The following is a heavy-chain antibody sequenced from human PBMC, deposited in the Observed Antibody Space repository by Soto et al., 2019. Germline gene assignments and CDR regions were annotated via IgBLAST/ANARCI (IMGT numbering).Heavy chain of an antibody. V-gene: IGHV1-46*03. J-gene: IGHJ4*02. Sequence: QVQLVQSGAEVKKPGASVKVSCKASGYTFTSYYMHWVRQAPGQGLEWMGIINPSGGSTSYAQKFQGRVTMTRDTSTSTVYMELSSLRSEDTAVYYCARDGGIAAAGKEDFDYRGQGTLVTVSS. CDR3: ARDGGIAAAGKEDFDY. D-gene: IGHD6-13*01. CDR2: INPSGGST. CDR1: GYTFTSYY.